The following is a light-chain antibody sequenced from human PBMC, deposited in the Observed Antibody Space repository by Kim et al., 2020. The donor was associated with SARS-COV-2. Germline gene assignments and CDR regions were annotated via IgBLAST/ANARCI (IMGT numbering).Light chain of an antibody. CDR1: TSNIGSNY. V-gene: IGLV1-47*01. CDR2: KND. Sequence: GQRVSGSCSGSTSNIGSNYVYWYQQLPGTAPKLLIYKNDQWPSGVPDRFSGSKSGTSASLAIGGLRSEDEADYYCAVWDDSLSGYVFGTGTKVTVL. CDR3: AVWDDSLSGYV. J-gene: IGLJ1*01.